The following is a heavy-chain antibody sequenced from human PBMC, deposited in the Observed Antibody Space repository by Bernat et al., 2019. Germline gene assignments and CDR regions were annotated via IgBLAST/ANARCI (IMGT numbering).Heavy chain of an antibody. CDR1: GFTFSNAW. CDR3: TTDDEFTVGGVIVIPDYYYYMDV. J-gene: IGHJ6*03. V-gene: IGHV3-15*01. Sequence: EVQLVESGGGLVKPGGSLRLSCAAAGFTFSNAWMSWVGQAPGKGREWVGRIKSKTDGGTTDYAAPVKGRFTISRDDSKNTLYLQMNSLKTEDTAVYDCTTDDEFTVGGVIVIPDYYYYMDVWGKGTTVTVSS. CDR2: IKSKTDGGTT. D-gene: IGHD3-16*02.